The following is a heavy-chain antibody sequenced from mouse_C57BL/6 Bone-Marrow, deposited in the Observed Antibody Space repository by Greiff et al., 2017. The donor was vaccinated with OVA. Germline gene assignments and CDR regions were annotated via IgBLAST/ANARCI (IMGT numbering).Heavy chain of an antibody. Sequence: LVESGAELVRPGASVKLSCTASGFNIKDYYMHWVKERPEQGLEWIGWIDPANGDTEYASKFQSKATITADTSSKTVYLHLSSLTSEDTAVYYCTTYRYWGQGTTLTVSS. CDR2: IDPANGDT. V-gene: IGHV14-4*01. J-gene: IGHJ2*01. CDR3: TTYRY. CDR1: GFNIKDYY.